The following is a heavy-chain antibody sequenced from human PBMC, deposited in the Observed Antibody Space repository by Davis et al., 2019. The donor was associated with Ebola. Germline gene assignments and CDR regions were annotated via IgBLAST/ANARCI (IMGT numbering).Heavy chain of an antibody. CDR1: GGSFSGYY. Sequence: MPSDTLSPPCAVHGGSFSGYYWSWIRQPPGKGLEWIGEINHSGSTNYNPSLKSRVTISVDTSKNQFSLKLSSVTAADTAVYYCARRRVVGATGTDYWGQGTLVTVSS. CDR2: INHSGST. CDR3: ARRRVVGATGTDY. D-gene: IGHD1-26*01. J-gene: IGHJ4*02. V-gene: IGHV4-34*01.